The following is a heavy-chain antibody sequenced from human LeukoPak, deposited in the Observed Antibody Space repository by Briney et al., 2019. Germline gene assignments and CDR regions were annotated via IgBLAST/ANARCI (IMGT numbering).Heavy chain of an antibody. CDR2: IYYSEST. D-gene: IGHD1-26*01. V-gene: IGHV4-59*01. J-gene: IGHJ6*02. Sequence: SETLSLTCTVSCGSISSYYWIWIRQPPGEGLEGLGYIYYSESTNYNPSLKSRLTISVDTSENQLSLNLSSVTAADKAVYYCARASGRYTYYSNGMDVWGQGTTVTVSS. CDR1: CGSISSYY. CDR3: ARASGRYTYYSNGMDV.